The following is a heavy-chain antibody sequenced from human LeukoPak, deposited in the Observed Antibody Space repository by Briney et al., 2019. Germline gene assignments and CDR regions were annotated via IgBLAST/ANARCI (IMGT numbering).Heavy chain of an antibody. J-gene: IGHJ5*02. Sequence: SETLSLTCLVSGDSIRTTSFWGWIRQPPGMGLEWIASASHSGINHYNPSLRSRVIVSADTSKNQFSLRLTSVTAADTAVYYCARRGGHSWDVGNWFDPWGQGILVTVSS. CDR1: GDSIRTTSF. D-gene: IGHD6-13*01. CDR3: ARRGGHSWDVGNWFDP. CDR2: ASHSGIN. V-gene: IGHV4-39*01.